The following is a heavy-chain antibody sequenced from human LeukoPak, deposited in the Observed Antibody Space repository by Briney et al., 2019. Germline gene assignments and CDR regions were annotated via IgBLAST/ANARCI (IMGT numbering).Heavy chain of an antibody. Sequence: ASVKVSCKASGYTFTGYYMHWVRRAPGQGLEWMGWINPNSGGTNYAQKFQGRVTMTRDTSISTAYMELSRLRSDDTAVYYCARDEYCSSTSCYYWFDPWGQGTLVTVSS. CDR1: GYTFTGYY. J-gene: IGHJ5*02. D-gene: IGHD2-2*01. CDR3: ARDEYCSSTSCYYWFDP. CDR2: INPNSGGT. V-gene: IGHV1-2*02.